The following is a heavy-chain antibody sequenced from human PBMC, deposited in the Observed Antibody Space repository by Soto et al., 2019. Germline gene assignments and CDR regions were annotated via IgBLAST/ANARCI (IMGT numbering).Heavy chain of an antibody. J-gene: IGHJ5*02. CDR1: RGTFSIYT. D-gene: IGHD2-15*01. Sequence: SVKVSCEASRGTFSIYTIIWVRQAPGQGLEWMGRIIPILGIANYAQKFPGRVTITADKSTSTAYMELSSLRSEDTAVYYCARDRDIAKSNWFDPWGQGTLVTVSS. CDR3: ARDRDIAKSNWFDP. CDR2: IIPILGIA. V-gene: IGHV1-69*04.